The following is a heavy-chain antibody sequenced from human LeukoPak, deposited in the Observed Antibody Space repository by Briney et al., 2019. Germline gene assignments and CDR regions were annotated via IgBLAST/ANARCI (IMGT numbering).Heavy chain of an antibody. V-gene: IGHV1-2*02. CDR2: INPNSGGT. CDR3: ARLLTRITIFGVVHDAFDI. CDR1: GYTFTGYY. J-gene: IGHJ3*02. Sequence: ASVKVSCKASGYTFTGYYMHWVRQAPGQGLEWMGWINPNSGGTNYAQKFQGRVTMTRDTSISTAYMELSRLRSDDTAVYYCARLLTRITIFGVVHDAFDIWGQGTMVTVSS. D-gene: IGHD3-3*01.